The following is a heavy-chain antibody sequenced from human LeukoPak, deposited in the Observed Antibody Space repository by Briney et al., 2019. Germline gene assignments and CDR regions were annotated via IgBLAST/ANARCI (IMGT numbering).Heavy chain of an antibody. Sequence: GASVKVSCKASGYTFTGYYMHWVRQAPGQGLEGMGWINPNSCGTNYAQKFQGRVTMTRDTSISTAYMELSRLRSDDTAVYYCATTTKWELLYYFDYWGQGTLVTVSS. CDR3: ATTTKWELLYYFDY. CDR2: INPNSCGT. J-gene: IGHJ4*02. CDR1: GYTFTGYY. V-gene: IGHV1-2*02. D-gene: IGHD1-26*01.